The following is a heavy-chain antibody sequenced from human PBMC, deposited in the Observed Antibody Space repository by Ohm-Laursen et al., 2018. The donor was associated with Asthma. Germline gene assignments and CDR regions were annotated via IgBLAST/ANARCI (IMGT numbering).Heavy chain of an antibody. V-gene: IGHV3-30*18. CDR2: ISSDGSNQ. J-gene: IGHJ4*02. CDR3: AKDLNGPLDY. CDR1: GFTFSSYG. Sequence: SLRLSCAASGFTFSSYGMHWVRQAPGKGLEWVAVISSDGSNQYYGDSVKGRSTISRDNSKNTLYLQMNSPRAEDTAVYYCAKDLNGPLDYWGQGTLVTVSS.